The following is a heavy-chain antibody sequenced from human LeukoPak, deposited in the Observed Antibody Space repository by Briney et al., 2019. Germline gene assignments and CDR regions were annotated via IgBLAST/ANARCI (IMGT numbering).Heavy chain of an antibody. D-gene: IGHD6-19*01. J-gene: IGHJ4*02. V-gene: IGHV5-51*06. CDR1: GYSFTSYW. Sequence: GESLKVSCKGSGYSFTSYWIAWVRPMPGKGLEWMGIIYPDDSATRYSPSFQGQVTISADKSISTAYLQWSSLKASDTAMYYCARNTSGWMNYWGQGTLVTVSS. CDR2: IYPDDSAT. CDR3: ARNTSGWMNY.